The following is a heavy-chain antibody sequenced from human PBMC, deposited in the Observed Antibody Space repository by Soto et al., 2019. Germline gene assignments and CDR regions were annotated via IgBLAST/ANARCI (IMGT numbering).Heavy chain of an antibody. CDR2: IYYSGST. CDR3: ARAVVVTAIPLYYYYYGMDV. J-gene: IGHJ6*02. Sequence: SETLSLTCTVSGGSVSSGSYYWSWIRQPPGKGLEWIGYIYYSGSTYYNPSLKSRVTISVDTSKNQFSLKLSSVTAADTAVYYCARAVVVTAIPLYYYYYGMDVWGQGTTVTVSS. V-gene: IGHV4-30-4*01. D-gene: IGHD2-21*02. CDR1: GGSVSSGSYY.